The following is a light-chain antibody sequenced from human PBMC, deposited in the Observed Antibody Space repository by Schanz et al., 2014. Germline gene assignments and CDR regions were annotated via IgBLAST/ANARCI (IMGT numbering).Light chain of an antibody. J-gene: IGLJ3*02. CDR1: TGAVTSVHY. CDR2: HAS. V-gene: IGLV7-46*01. CDR3: SLLYSGARV. Sequence: QAVVTQEPSLTVSPGGTVTLTCGSSTGAVTSVHYPYWFQQKPGQAPRTLIYHASNKHSWTPARFSGSLLAGKAALTVSGAQPEDEAEYYCSLLYSGARVFGGGTKLTVL.